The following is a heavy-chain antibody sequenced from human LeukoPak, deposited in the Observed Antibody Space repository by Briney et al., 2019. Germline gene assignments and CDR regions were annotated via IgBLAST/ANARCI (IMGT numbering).Heavy chain of an antibody. CDR1: GGSINTANYY. V-gene: IGHV4-30-4*08. D-gene: IGHD4-17*01. Sequence: PSQTLSLTCNVTGGSINTANYYWTWIRQPPGKGLEWIGYISYSGTPYYNPSLNSRVTISLDTSKNQFSLILNSVTAADTAMYHCARDRYGDFEDYWGQGTLVTVSS. J-gene: IGHJ4*02. CDR3: ARDRYGDFEDY. CDR2: ISYSGTP.